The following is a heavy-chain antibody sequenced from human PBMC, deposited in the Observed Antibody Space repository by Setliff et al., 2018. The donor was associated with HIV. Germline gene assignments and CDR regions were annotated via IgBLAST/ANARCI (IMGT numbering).Heavy chain of an antibody. V-gene: IGHV5-10-1*01. J-gene: IGHJ4*02. Sequence: PGESLKISCKGSGYSFTSYWISWVRQMPGKGLEWMGRIDPSDSYTNYSPSFQGHVTISADKSISTAYLQWSSLKASDTAMYYCARGFYGDHYFDYWGQGTLVTVSS. CDR2: IDPSDSYT. CDR1: GYSFTSYW. D-gene: IGHD4-17*01. CDR3: ARGFYGDHYFDY.